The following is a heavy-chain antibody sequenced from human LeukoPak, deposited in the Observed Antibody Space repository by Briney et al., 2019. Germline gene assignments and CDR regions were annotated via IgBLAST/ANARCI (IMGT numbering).Heavy chain of an antibody. CDR3: ARDNPNYYGSGSYSGKFDY. J-gene: IGHJ4*02. Sequence: SPTLSLTSAISGDSVSSNSAAWNWIRQSPSRGLEWQGRTYYRSKWYNDYAVSVKSRITINPDTSKNQFSLQLNSVTPEDTAVYYCARDNPNYYGSGSYSGKFDYWGQGTLVTVSS. D-gene: IGHD3-10*01. CDR2: TYYRSKWYN. CDR1: GDSVSSNSAA. V-gene: IGHV6-1*01.